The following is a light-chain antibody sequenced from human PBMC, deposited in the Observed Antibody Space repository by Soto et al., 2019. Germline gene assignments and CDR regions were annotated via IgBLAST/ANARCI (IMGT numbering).Light chain of an antibody. V-gene: IGLV2-14*02. CDR1: SSDVGSFNL. CDR3: SSFTTSNTYV. Sequence: QSVLTQPASVSGSPGQSITISCTGTSSDVGSFNLVSWYQQHPGKAPKLMIYEVSKRPSGVSNRFSGSKSGNTASLTISGLQAEDEADYYCSSFTTSNTYVFGTGTKVTV. J-gene: IGLJ1*01. CDR2: EVS.